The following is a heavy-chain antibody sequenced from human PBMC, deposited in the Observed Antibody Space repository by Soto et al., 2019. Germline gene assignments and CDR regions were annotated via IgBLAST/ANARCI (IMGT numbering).Heavy chain of an antibody. CDR3: ARGGFEWNFLSSGLDP. CDR2: TDYRSKWYN. D-gene: IGHD1-7*01. J-gene: IGHJ5*02. V-gene: IGHV6-1*01. Sequence: SQTRSLPCVLSLHSVASTSSLWNLTRQSPSRGLEWMGRTDYRSKWYNDYAVSVKSRITINPDTSKNQLSRQLNSVTPEDTAVYYCARGGFEWNFLSSGLDPRGPGTLVTVSS. CDR1: LHSVASTSSL.